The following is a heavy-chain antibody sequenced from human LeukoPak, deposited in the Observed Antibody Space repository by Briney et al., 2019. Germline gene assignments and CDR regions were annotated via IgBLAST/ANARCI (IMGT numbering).Heavy chain of an antibody. D-gene: IGHD4-17*01. J-gene: IGHJ4*02. CDR1: GYTFTGYY. V-gene: IGHV1-2*06. CDR3: ARDIISSGSTVTENFDY. CDR2: INPNSGGT. Sequence: ASVNVSCKASGYTFTGYYMHWVRQAPGQGLEWMGRINPNSGGTNYAQKFQGRVTMTRDTSTSTVYMELSSLRSEDTAVYYCARDIISSGSTVTENFDYWGQGTLVTVSS.